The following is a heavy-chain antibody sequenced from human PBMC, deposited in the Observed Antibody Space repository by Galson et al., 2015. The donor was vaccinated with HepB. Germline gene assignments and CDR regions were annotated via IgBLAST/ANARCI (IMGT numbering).Heavy chain of an antibody. V-gene: IGHV5-10-1*01. CDR1: GYSFTTYW. CDR2: IDPSDSYT. Sequence: QSGAEVKKPGESLKISCKGSGYSFTTYWISWVRQMPGKGLEWMGRIDPSDSYTYYSPSFQGHVSISVDKAITTVYLQWSSLKASDTAMYYCARHRGIGELVWEHWGLGTLVTVSS. D-gene: IGHD3-10*01. J-gene: IGHJ1*01. CDR3: ARHRGIGELVWEH.